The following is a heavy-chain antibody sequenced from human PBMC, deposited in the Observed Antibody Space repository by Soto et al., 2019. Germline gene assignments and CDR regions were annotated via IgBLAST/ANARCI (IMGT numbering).Heavy chain of an antibody. CDR1: GYSFTSYW. J-gene: IGHJ6*02. CDR2: IDPSDSYT. Sequence: PGESLKISCKGSGYSFTSYWISWVRQMPGKGLEWMGRIDPSDSYTNYSPSFQGHVTISADKSISTAYLQWSSLKASDTAMYYCARLHYDFWSSQKTVTYYYGMDVWGQGTTVTVSS. V-gene: IGHV5-10-1*01. CDR3: ARLHYDFWSSQKTVTYYYGMDV. D-gene: IGHD3-3*01.